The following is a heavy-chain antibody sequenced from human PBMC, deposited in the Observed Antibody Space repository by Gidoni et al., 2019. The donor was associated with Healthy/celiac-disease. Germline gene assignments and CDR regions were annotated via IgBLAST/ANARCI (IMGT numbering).Heavy chain of an antibody. CDR1: GFTFSSYW. CDR2: IKQDGSEK. V-gene: IGHV3-7*05. Sequence: EVQLVESGGGLVQPGGSLRLSCAASGFTFSSYWMSWVRQAPGKGLEWVANIKQDGSEKYYVDSVKGRFTISRDNAKNSLYLQMNSLRAEDTAVYYCARGADLGPNYFDYWGQGTLVTVSS. J-gene: IGHJ4*02. D-gene: IGHD2-21*02. CDR3: ARGADLGPNYFDY.